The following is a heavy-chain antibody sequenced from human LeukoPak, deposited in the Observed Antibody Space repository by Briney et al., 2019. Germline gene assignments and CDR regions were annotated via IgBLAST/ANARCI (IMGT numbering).Heavy chain of an antibody. V-gene: IGHV5-51*01. D-gene: IGHD4-17*01. J-gene: IGHJ4*02. Sequence: GDSLKISCKGSGYSFTSYWIAWVRQMPGKGLEWMGIISPGDSDTRYSPSFQGQVTISADKSISTAYLQWSSLKASDTAMYYCARRFTLYGDSDFDYWGQGTLVTVSS. CDR2: ISPGDSDT. CDR3: ARRFTLYGDSDFDY. CDR1: GYSFTSYW.